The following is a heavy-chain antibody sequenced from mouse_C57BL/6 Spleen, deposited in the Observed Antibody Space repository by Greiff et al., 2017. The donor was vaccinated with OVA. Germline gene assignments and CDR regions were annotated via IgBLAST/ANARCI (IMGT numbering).Heavy chain of an antibody. CDR3: TEDYGSSYYWFAY. V-gene: IGHV14-1*01. CDR2: IDPEDGDT. D-gene: IGHD1-1*01. CDR1: GFNIKDYY. J-gene: IGHJ3*01. Sequence: VQLQQSGAELVRPGASVKLSCTASGFNIKDYYMHWVKQRPEQGLEWIGRIDPEDGDTEYAPKFQGKATMTADTSSNTAYLQLSSLTSEDTAVYYCTEDYGSSYYWFAYWGQGTLVTVSA.